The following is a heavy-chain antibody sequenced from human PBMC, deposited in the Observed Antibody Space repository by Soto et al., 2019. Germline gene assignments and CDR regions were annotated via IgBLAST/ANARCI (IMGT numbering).Heavy chain of an antibody. J-gene: IGHJ6*02. CDR1: GFTFSSYA. D-gene: IGHD6-19*01. CDR2: ISGSGGST. Sequence: GGSLRLSCAASGFTFSSYAMSWVRQAPGKGLEWVSAISGSGGSTYYADSVKGRFTISRDNSKNTLYLQMNSLRAEDTAVYYCAKDKISSGWARTYYYYGMDCWGQETTVTFSS. V-gene: IGHV3-23*01. CDR3: AKDKISSGWARTYYYYGMDC.